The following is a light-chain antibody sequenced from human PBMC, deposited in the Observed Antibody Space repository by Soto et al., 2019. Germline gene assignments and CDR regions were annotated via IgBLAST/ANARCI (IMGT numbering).Light chain of an antibody. Sequence: QSVLTQPASVSGSPGQSITISCTGTSRDVGGYNYVSWYQQHPGKAPKLMIYEVSNRPSGVSNRFSGSKSGNTASLTISGLQAEDEADYYCSSYTSSSPGVFGGGTKLTVL. CDR3: SSYTSSSPGV. CDR2: EVS. V-gene: IGLV2-14*01. J-gene: IGLJ2*01. CDR1: SRDVGGYNY.